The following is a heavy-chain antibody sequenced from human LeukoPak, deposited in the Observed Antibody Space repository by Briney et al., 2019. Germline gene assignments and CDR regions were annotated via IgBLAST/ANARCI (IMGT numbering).Heavy chain of an antibody. CDR3: AIDYYDSSGYRY. D-gene: IGHD3-22*01. V-gene: IGHV3-74*01. Sequence: GGSLRLSCATSGFTFSHYWMHWVRQAPGKGLVWVSRINSDGSSTSYADSVKGRFTISRDNAKNTLYLQMNSLRAEDTAVYYCAIDYYDSSGYRYWGQGTLVTVSS. J-gene: IGHJ4*02. CDR1: GFTFSHYW. CDR2: INSDGSST.